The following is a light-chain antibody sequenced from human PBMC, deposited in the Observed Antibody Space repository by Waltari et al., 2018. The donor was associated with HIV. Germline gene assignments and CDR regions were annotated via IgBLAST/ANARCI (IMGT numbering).Light chain of an antibody. V-gene: IGLV1-51*01. CDR2: DVD. J-gene: IGLJ2*01. CDR1: SSNIGNNY. Sequence: QSVLTQPPSVSAAPGEAVIISCSGSSSNIGNNYVSWYQQLPGTAPKLFIYDVDLRHSGSPDRFSGSRSGTSATLGITGLQTGDEADYYCGTWDTTLSAVVFGGGTKLTVL. CDR3: GTWDTTLSAVV.